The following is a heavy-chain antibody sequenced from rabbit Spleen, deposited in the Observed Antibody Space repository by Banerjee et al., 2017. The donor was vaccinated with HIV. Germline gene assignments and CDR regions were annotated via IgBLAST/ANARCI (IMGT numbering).Heavy chain of an antibody. CDR2: IYTGDGDT. Sequence: QEQLEESGGGLVQPEGSLTLTCTASGFSFSSSYDMYWVRQAPGKGLEWIACIYTGDGDTYYASWAKGRFTIPKTSSTTVTLQMTGLTAADTATYFCARGSAIVATSIYGFYFNLWGQGTLVTVS. CDR3: ARGSAIVATSIYGFYFNL. D-gene: IGHD1-1*01. V-gene: IGHV1S45*01. CDR1: GFSFSSSYD. J-gene: IGHJ4*01.